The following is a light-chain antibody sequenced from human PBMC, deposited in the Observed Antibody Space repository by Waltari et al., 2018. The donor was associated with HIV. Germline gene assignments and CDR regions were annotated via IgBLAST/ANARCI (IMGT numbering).Light chain of an antibody. Sequence: DIQMTQSPSSLSASVGDRVTITCRASQSISSYLNWYQQKPGKAPKLLIYAASSLQSGVPSRFSGSGSGTDFTLTIGSLQPEDFATYYCLQSSSAPWTFGHGTKVEVK. CDR1: QSISSY. CDR2: AAS. V-gene: IGKV1-39*01. J-gene: IGKJ1*01. CDR3: LQSSSAPWT.